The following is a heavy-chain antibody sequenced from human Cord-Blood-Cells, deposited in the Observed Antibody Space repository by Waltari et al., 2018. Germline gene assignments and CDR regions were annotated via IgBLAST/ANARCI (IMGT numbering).Heavy chain of an antibody. D-gene: IGHD6-19*01. J-gene: IGHJ4*02. CDR2: IYYSGST. V-gene: IGHV4-59*01. CDR3: ARGWYSSGWYYFDY. CDR1: GGSISSYY. Sequence: QVQLQESGPGLVKPSETLSLTCTVSGGSISSYYWSWIRQPPGKGLEWIGYIYYSGSTTYNPSLKSRVTISVDTSKNQFSLKLSSVTAADTAVYYCARGWYSSGWYYFDYWGQGTLVTVSS.